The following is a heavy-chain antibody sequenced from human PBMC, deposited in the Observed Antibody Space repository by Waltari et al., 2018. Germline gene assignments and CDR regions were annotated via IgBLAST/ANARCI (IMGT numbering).Heavy chain of an antibody. CDR2: ISEDGSNE. CDR3: AKDQCWNCYILDV. CDR1: GVTFSAYG. D-gene: IGHD1-7*01. V-gene: IGHV3-30*18. Sequence: QVQLVESGGGVVQPGKSLRVSCEVFGVTFSAYGMHWVRQAPGKGLEWVAVISEDGSNEYYADSVKGRFTISRDNSDNTVYLQMNSLRPEDTAVYYCAKDQCWNCYILDVWGQGTTVTVS. J-gene: IGHJ6*02.